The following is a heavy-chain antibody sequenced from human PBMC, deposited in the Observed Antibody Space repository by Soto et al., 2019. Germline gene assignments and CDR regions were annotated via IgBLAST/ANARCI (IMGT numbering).Heavy chain of an antibody. J-gene: IGHJ4*02. Sequence: GGSLRLSCAASGFTFSSYGMHWVRQAPGKGLEWVAVIWYDGSNKYYADSVKGRFTISRDNSKNTLYLQMNSLRAEDTAVYYCARDPKTSGGQHWAFNYFDSWGQGTLVTVSS. CDR3: ARDPKTSGGQHWAFNYFDS. V-gene: IGHV3-33*01. D-gene: IGHD7-27*01. CDR2: IWYDGSNK. CDR1: GFTFSSYG.